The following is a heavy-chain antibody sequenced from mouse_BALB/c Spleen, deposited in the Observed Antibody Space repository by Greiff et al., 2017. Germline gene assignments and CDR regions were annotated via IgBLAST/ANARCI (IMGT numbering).Heavy chain of an antibody. V-gene: IGHV2-9-2*01. CDR3: VRDYYGNYSPGYFDV. D-gene: IGHD2-1*01. Sequence: VMLVESGPGLVAPSQSLSITCTVSGFSLTSYDISWIRQPPGKGLEWLGVIWTGGGTNYNSAFMSRLSISKDNSKSQVFLKMNSLQTDDTAIYYCVRDYYGNYSPGYFDVWGAGTTVTVSS. CDR2: IWTGGGT. J-gene: IGHJ1*01. CDR1: GFSLTSYD.